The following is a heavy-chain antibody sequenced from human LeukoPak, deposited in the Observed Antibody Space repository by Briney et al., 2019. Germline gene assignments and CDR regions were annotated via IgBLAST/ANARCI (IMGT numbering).Heavy chain of an antibody. J-gene: IGHJ3*02. CDR1: GYTFTGYY. CDR3: SRTFYYDYSGPFDI. V-gene: IGHV1-2*06. CDR2: INPNSGAT. D-gene: IGHD3-22*01. Sequence: ASVKVSCKASGYTFTGYYMHWVRQAPGQGLEWMGRINPNSGATNYAQKFQGRVTMTRDTSISTVYMELSRLRSDDTAVYFCSRTFYYDYSGPFDIWGQGKVV.